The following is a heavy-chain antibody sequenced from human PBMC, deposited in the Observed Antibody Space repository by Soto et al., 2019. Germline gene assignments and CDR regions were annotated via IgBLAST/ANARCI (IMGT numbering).Heavy chain of an antibody. Sequence: EVQLLESGGGLVQPGGSLRLSCAASGFTFSSYAMSWVRQAPGKGLEWVSAISGSGGSTYYADSVKGRFTSSRDNSKNTLYLQMNSLRAEDTAVYYCAKALTYYYDSSGYYLYDAFDIWGQGTIVTVSS. D-gene: IGHD3-22*01. CDR3: AKALTYYYDSSGYYLYDAFDI. V-gene: IGHV3-23*01. CDR2: ISGSGGST. J-gene: IGHJ3*02. CDR1: GFTFSSYA.